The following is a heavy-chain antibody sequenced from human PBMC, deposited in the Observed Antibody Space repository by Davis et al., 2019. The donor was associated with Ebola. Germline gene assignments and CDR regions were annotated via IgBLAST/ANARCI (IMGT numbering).Heavy chain of an antibody. CDR3: ARADGFSSSWYLFDY. D-gene: IGHD6-13*01. J-gene: IGHJ4*02. CDR1: GFTFSNYA. V-gene: IGHV3-30-3*01. Sequence: GESLKISCAASGFTFSNYAMNWIRQAPGKGLEGVAAISFDESTQYYADSVKGRFTISRDNSENTLYLQMNSLRAEDTAVYYCARADGFSSSWYLFDYWDQGTLVTVSS. CDR2: ISFDESTQ.